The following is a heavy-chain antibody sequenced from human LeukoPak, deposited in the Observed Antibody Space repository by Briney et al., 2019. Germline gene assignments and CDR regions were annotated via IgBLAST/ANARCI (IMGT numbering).Heavy chain of an antibody. J-gene: IGHJ4*02. V-gene: IGHV4-34*01. D-gene: IGHD2-2*03. Sequence: SETLSLTCAVYGGSFSGYYWSWIRQPPGKGLEWIGEINHGGSTNYNPSLKSRVTISVDTSKNQFSLKLSSVTAADTAVYYCARGLDIVVVPAAMFFDYWGQGTLVTVSS. CDR2: INHGGST. CDR3: ARGLDIVVVPAAMFFDY. CDR1: GGSFSGYY.